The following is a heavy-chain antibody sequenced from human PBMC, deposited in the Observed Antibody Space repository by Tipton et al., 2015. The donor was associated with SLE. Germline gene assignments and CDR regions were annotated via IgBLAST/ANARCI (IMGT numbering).Heavy chain of an antibody. Sequence: TLSLTCTVSGGSISGTHYYWGWIRQPPGKGLEWVGSSYYSGSTNYNPSLKSRVTISVDTSKNQFSLKLSSVTAADTAVYYCARDWAVAGTYALYYFDYWGQGTLVTVSS. J-gene: IGHJ4*02. CDR3: ARDWAVAGTYALYYFDY. CDR2: SYYSGST. CDR1: GGSISGTHYY. V-gene: IGHV4-39*07. D-gene: IGHD6-19*01.